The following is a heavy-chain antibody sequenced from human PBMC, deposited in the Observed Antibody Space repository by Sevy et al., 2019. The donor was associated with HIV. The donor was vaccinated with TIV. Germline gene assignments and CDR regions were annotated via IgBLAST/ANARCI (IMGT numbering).Heavy chain of an antibody. CDR3: TTDWSSGTTWVRAFDL. CDR1: GFPFSDAW. J-gene: IGHJ3*01. D-gene: IGHD1-7*01. V-gene: IGHV3-15*01. Sequence: GGSLRLSCAASGFPFSDAWMNWVRQAPGKGLEWVGLIKNENEGGTTDYSAPVKGRFTISRDDSKNNLCLQISSLKTEDTAIYYCTTDWSSGTTWVRAFDLWGQGTMVTVSS. CDR2: IKNENEGGTT.